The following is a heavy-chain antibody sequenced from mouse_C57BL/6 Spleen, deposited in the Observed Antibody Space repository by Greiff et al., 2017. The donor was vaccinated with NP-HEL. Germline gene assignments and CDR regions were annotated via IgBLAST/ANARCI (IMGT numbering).Heavy chain of an antibody. J-gene: IGHJ2*01. D-gene: IGHD2-5*01. Sequence: QVHVKQPGAELVKPGASVKLSCKASGYTFTSYWMHWVKQRPGRGLEWIGRIDPNSGGTKYNEKFKSKATLTVDKPSSTAYMQLSSLTSEDSAVYYCARSYSNSYYFDYWGQGTTLTVSS. V-gene: IGHV1-72*01. CDR1: GYTFTSYW. CDR2: IDPNSGGT. CDR3: ARSYSNSYYFDY.